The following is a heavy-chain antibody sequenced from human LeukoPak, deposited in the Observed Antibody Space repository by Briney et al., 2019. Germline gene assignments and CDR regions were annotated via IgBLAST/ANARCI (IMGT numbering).Heavy chain of an antibody. Sequence: GGSLRLSCAASGFTFSSYWMHWVRQAPGKGLVWVSGINGDGSSKNYADSVKGRFTISRDNAKNTLYLQMNSLRAEDTAVYYCARGGTYYYGSGMDVWGKGTTVTVSS. CDR3: ARGGTYYYGSGMDV. V-gene: IGHV3-74*01. D-gene: IGHD3-10*01. CDR2: INGDGSSK. J-gene: IGHJ6*04. CDR1: GFTFSSYW.